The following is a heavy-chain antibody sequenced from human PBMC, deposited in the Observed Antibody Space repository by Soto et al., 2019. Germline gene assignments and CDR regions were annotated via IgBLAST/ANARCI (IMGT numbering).Heavy chain of an antibody. CDR2: IVVGSGIT. CDR3: ARVNWNLGYYGMDV. CDR1: GFTLTDSA. Sequence: SVKVSCKASGFTLTDSAVQWVRQARGQRLEWIGWIVVGSGITNYAQKFQERVTITWDLSTSTAYMELSSLRPEDTAVYYCARVNWNLGYYGMDVWGQGTTVTVSS. J-gene: IGHJ6*02. D-gene: IGHD1-7*01. V-gene: IGHV1-58*01.